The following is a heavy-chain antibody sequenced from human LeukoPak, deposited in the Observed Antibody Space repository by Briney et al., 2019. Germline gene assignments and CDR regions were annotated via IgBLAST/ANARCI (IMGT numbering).Heavy chain of an antibody. CDR2: FDPEDGET. V-gene: IGHV1-24*01. CDR3: ATYGYDILTGYYNFDY. J-gene: IGHJ4*02. CDR1: GYTLTELS. D-gene: IGHD3-9*01. Sequence: ASVRVSCKVSGYTLTELSMHWVRQAPGKGLEWMGGFDPEDGETIYAQKFQGRVTMTEDTSTDTAYMELSSLRSEDTAVYYCATYGYDILTGYYNFDYWGQGTLVTVSS.